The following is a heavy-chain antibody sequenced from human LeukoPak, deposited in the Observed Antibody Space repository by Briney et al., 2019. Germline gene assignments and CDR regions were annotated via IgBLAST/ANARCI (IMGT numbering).Heavy chain of an antibody. CDR1: GFTFSSYG. CDR2: IWYDGSNK. Sequence: GGSLRLSCAASGFTFSSYGMHWVRQAPGKRLEWVAVIWYDGSNKYYADSVKRRFTISRDNSKNTLYLQMNSLRAKDTAVYYCARDRSGYSDAFDIWGQGTMVTVSS. D-gene: IGHD6-13*01. V-gene: IGHV3-33*01. CDR3: ARDRSGYSDAFDI. J-gene: IGHJ3*02.